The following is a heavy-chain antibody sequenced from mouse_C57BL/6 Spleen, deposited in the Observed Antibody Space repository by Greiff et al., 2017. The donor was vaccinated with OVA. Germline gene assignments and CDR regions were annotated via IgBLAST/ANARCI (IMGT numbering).Heavy chain of an antibody. J-gene: IGHJ4*01. CDR1: GYAFSSSW. V-gene: IGHV1-82*01. CDR2: IYPGDGDT. CDR3: ASNDGYYNYAMDY. Sequence: QVQLQQSGPELVKPGASVKISCKASGYAFSSSWMNWVKQRPGKGLEWIGRIYPGDGDTNYNGKFKGKATLTADKASSTASMQLSSLTSEDSAVYFCASNDGYYNYAMDYWGQGTSVTVSS. D-gene: IGHD2-3*01.